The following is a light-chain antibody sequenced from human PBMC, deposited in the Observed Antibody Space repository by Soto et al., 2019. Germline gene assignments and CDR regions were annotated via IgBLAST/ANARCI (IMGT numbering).Light chain of an antibody. V-gene: IGKV1-39*01. CDR1: QSVSNY. CDR2: AAS. J-gene: IGKJ1*01. Sequence: DIQMTQSPSSLSASVGDRVTITCRTSQSVSNYLNWYQQKSGEAPKLLIYAASTLQTGVPSRFSGSGSVTDFTLTISSLQPEDFATYYCQQSYSSPRTFGQGTKVEIK. CDR3: QQSYSSPRT.